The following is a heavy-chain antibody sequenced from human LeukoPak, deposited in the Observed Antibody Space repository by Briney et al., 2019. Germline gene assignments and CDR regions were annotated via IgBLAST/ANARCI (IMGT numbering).Heavy chain of an antibody. CDR2: IFSGGSII. D-gene: IGHD6-19*01. CDR1: GFTFSSYS. CDR3: ARQRITVAVGGDFDY. Sequence: GGSLRLSCAASGFTFSSYSMNWVRQAPGKGLEWVAYIFSGGSIIYYADSVKGRFTISRDNAKNSLYLQMNSLRAEDTAVYYCARQRITVAVGGDFDYWGQGTLVTVSS. V-gene: IGHV3-48*04. J-gene: IGHJ4*02.